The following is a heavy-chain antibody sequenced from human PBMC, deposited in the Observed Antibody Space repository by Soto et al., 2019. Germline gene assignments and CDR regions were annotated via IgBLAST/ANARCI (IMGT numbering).Heavy chain of an antibody. V-gene: IGHV3-74*01. Sequence: PXGSLSISWASSGFTCRSYWMHLVLQAPGEGLVWVSRINDYGDRINYADSVKGRFTISRDDAKSELYLQMNSLRAADTAIYYCAREARTNGYNYDYWGQGTLVTVSS. CDR1: GFTCRSYW. D-gene: IGHD1-1*01. CDR3: AREARTNGYNYDY. J-gene: IGHJ4*02. CDR2: INDYGDRI.